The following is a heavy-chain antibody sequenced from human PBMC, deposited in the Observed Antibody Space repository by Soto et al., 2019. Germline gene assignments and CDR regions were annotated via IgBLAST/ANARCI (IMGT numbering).Heavy chain of an antibody. CDR3: ALNDGYSSSSPFRFDY. J-gene: IGHJ4*02. CDR2: INPNSGGT. D-gene: IGHD6-6*01. V-gene: IGHV1-2*04. Sequence: ASVKVSCKASGYTFTGYYMHWVRQAPGQGLEWMGWINPNSGGTNYAQKFQGWVTITKDTSKNQVVLTMTNMDPVDTATYYCALNDGYSSSSPFRFDYWGQGTLVTVSS. CDR1: GYTFTGYY.